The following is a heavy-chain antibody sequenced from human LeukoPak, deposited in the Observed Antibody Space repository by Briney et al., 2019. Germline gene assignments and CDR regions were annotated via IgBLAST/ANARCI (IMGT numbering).Heavy chain of an antibody. CDR2: IYTSGST. CDR3: ARDDGYNYLDY. J-gene: IGHJ4*02. CDR1: GGSISSGSYY. Sequence: SETLSLTCTVSGGSISSGSYYWSWIRQPAGTGLEWIGRIYTSGSTNYNPSLKSRVTISVDTSKNQFSLKLSSVTAADTAVYYCARDDGYNYLDYWGQGTLVTVSS. D-gene: IGHD5-24*01. V-gene: IGHV4-61*02.